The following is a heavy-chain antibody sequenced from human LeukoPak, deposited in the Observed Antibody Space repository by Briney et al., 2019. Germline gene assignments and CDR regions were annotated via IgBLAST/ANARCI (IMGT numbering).Heavy chain of an antibody. J-gene: IGHJ2*01. CDR1: GFTFSSYW. V-gene: IGHV3-7*01. Sequence: GGSLRLSCAASGFTFSSYWMSWVRQAPGKGLEWVANIKQDGSEKYYVDSVKGRFTISRDNAKNSLYLQMNSLRAEDTAVYYCARWFGDQYWYFDLWGRGTLVTVSS. D-gene: IGHD3-10*01. CDR3: ARWFGDQYWYFDL. CDR2: IKQDGSEK.